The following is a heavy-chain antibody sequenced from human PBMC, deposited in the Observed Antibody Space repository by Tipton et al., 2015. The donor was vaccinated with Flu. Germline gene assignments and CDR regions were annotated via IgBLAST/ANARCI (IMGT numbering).Heavy chain of an antibody. CDR2: ISYDGSNK. V-gene: IGHV3-30*18. D-gene: IGHD3-22*01. J-gene: IGHJ4*02. CDR3: AKDIGDAYYDSSGYYYKD. CDR1: GFTFSSYG. Sequence: SLRLSCAASGFTFSSYGMHWVRQAPGKGLEWVAVISYDGSNKYYADSVKGRFTISRDNSKNTLYLQMNSLRAEDTAVYYCAKDIGDAYYDSSGYYYKDWGQGALVTVS.